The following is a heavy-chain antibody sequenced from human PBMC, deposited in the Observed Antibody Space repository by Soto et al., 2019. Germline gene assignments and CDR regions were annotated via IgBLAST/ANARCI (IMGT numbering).Heavy chain of an antibody. Sequence: QVQLVESGGGLDQPGGSLRLSCAAPGFTLRSYNMNWVRQAPGKGLEWVGIIWYDGSIKYYADSVKGRFTISRDNSKNTLYLEVNSLRADDTAVYYCARSFRQWLVDSWGQGALVTVSS. CDR2: IWYDGSIK. CDR3: ARSFRQWLVDS. V-gene: IGHV3-33*01. CDR1: GFTLRSYN. D-gene: IGHD6-19*01. J-gene: IGHJ4*02.